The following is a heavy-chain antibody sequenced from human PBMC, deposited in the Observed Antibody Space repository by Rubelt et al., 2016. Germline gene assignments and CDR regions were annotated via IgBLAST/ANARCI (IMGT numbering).Heavy chain of an antibody. Sequence: QVQLQESGPGLVKPSETLSLTCTVSGGSISDYYWNWIRQAPGQGLELIWYIYYSGSTNYNPSLKDRITMTVDTSKNQFSLKLSSVTAADTAVYYCARDSRLSYTWYFDLWGRGTLVTVSS. CDR3: ARDSRLSYTWYFDL. D-gene: IGHD3-10*01. V-gene: IGHV4-59*01. J-gene: IGHJ2*01. CDR2: IYYSGST. CDR1: GGSISDYY.